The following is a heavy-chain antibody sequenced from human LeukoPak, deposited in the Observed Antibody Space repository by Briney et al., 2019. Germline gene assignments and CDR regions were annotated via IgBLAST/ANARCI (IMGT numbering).Heavy chain of an antibody. CDR1: GGTFSSYA. J-gene: IGHJ5*02. Sequence: SVKVSCKASGGTFSSYAISWVRQAPGQGLEWMGGTIPIFGTANYAQKFQGRVTITADESTSTAYMELSSLRSEDTAVYYCARDDRAVDTAMVTWGQGTLVTVSS. D-gene: IGHD5-18*01. CDR3: ARDDRAVDTAMVT. V-gene: IGHV1-69*13. CDR2: TIPIFGTA.